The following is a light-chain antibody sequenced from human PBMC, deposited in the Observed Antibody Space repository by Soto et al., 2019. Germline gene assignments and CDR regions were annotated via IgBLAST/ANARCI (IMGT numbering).Light chain of an antibody. J-gene: IGLJ2*01. CDR1: SSNIGAGSD. Sequence: QSVLTQPPSVSGAPGQRVTIPCTGTSSNIGAGSDVHWYQHLPGTAPKLLIYGNNHRPSGVPDRFSGSKSGTSASLAITGLQAEDEADYSCQSFDTSLGRSVFGGGTKLTVL. CDR2: GNN. CDR3: QSFDTSLGRSV. V-gene: IGLV1-40*01.